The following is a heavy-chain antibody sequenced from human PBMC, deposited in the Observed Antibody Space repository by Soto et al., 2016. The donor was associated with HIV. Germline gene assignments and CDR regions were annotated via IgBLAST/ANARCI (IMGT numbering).Heavy chain of an antibody. D-gene: IGHD2-2*03. J-gene: IGHJ4*02. CDR1: GYIFNNYD. CDR3: ARGLLYTAGYLIDF. CDR2: MNPTSQNS. V-gene: IGHV1-8*02. Sequence: QVQLVQSGAEVKKPGASVKVSCKTSGYIFNNYDINWVRQDSGQGLEWMGWMNPTSQNSGSSQKFQGRVTMTTNTSINTAYLEMTGLSFDDTAVYYCARGLLYTAGYLIDFWGQGVLVTVSS.